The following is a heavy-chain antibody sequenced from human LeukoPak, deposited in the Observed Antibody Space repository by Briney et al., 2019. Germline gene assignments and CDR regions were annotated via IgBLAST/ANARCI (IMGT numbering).Heavy chain of an antibody. CDR1: GGTFSSYA. J-gene: IGHJ4*02. CDR2: IIPIFGTA. CDR3: ARAPAGYCSSTSCYMAGYYFDY. D-gene: IGHD2-2*02. V-gene: IGHV1-69*13. Sequence: ASVKVSCKASGGTFSSYAISWVRQAPGQGLEWMGGIIPIFGTANYAQKFQGRVTITADESTSTAYMELSSLRSEDTAVYYCARAPAGYCSSTSCYMAGYYFDYWGQGTLVTVSS.